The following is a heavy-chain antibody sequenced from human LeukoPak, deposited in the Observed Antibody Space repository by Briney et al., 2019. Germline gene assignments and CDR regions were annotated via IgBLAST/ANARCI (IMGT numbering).Heavy chain of an antibody. V-gene: IGHV1-18*01. CDR1: GYTFTSYG. D-gene: IGHD4-11*01. Sequence: ASVKVSCKASGYTFTSYGISWVRQAPGRGLEWMGWISAYNGNTNYAQKLQGRVTMTTDTSTSTAYMELRSLRSDDTAVYYCARGLQYHNYYYYGMDVWGQGTTVTVSS. CDR3: ARGLQYHNYYYYGMDV. J-gene: IGHJ6*02. CDR2: ISAYNGNT.